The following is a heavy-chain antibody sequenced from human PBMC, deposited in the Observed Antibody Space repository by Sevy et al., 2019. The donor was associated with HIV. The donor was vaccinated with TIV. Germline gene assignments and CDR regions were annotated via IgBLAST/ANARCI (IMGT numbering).Heavy chain of an antibody. Sequence: GGSLRLSCVGSGFTLRNFGVHWLRQAPGKGLEWLSVVSYDGSRKYYVDSVKGRFIVSRDNSKNTLYLQMNSLRTEDTAVYYCARGGSGDYYYYGVDVWGQGTTVTVSS. CDR2: VSYDGSRK. V-gene: IGHV3-30*03. CDR3: ARGGSGDYYYYGVDV. CDR1: GFTLRNFG. J-gene: IGHJ6*02. D-gene: IGHD3-10*01.